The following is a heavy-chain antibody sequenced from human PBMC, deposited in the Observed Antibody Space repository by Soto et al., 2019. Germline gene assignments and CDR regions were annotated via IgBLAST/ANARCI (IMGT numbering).Heavy chain of an antibody. J-gene: IGHJ6*02. CDR3: GGDSNRHEGFLEWLPMRDYYYGMDV. V-gene: IGHV3-30-3*01. CDR1: PFTLSRYS. D-gene: IGHD3-3*01. Sequence: GGSLRLSCAASPFTLSRYSMHWVRHAPGKGLQWVAVISYDGSNKYYADSVKGRFTISRDNSKNTLYLQMNSLRAGDRAVYDCGGDSNRHEGFLEWLPMRDYYYGMDVWGQGTTVTVSS. CDR2: ISYDGSNK.